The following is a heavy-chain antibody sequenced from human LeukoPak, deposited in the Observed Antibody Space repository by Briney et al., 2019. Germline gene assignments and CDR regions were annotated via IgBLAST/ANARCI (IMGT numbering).Heavy chain of an antibody. Sequence: PSETLSLTCTVSGGSISSYYWSWIRQPPGKGLEWIGYIYYSGSTNYNPSLKSRVTISVDTSKNQFSLKLSSVTAADTAVYYCARDLAPMVRGVIGVWGQGTLVTVSS. CDR2: IYYSGST. CDR3: ARDLAPMVRGVIGV. D-gene: IGHD3-10*01. V-gene: IGHV4-59*01. J-gene: IGHJ4*02. CDR1: GGSISSYY.